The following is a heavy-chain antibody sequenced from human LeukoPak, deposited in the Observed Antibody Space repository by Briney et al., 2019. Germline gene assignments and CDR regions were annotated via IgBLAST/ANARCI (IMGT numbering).Heavy chain of an antibody. Sequence: GGSLRLSCAASGFTFSSYSMNWVRQAPGKGLEWVSYISSSSSTIYYADSVKGRFTISRDNAKNSLYLQMNSLRAEDTAVYYCARDPNRKWLRGDSNWGQGTLVTVSS. V-gene: IGHV3-48*01. J-gene: IGHJ4*02. CDR2: ISSSSSTI. D-gene: IGHD5-12*01. CDR3: ARDPNRKWLRGDSN. CDR1: GFTFSSYS.